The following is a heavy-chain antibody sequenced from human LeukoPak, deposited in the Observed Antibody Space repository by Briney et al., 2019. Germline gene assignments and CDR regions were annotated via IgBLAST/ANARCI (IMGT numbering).Heavy chain of an antibody. D-gene: IGHD5-12*01. Sequence: GGSLRLSCAASGFTVSSNYMSWVRQAPGKGLEWVSVIYSGGSTYYADSVKGRFTISRHNSKNTLYLQMNSLRAEDTAVYYCARGGSFNYYYGMDVWGQGTTVTVSS. CDR3: ARGGSFNYYYGMDV. CDR2: IYSGGST. V-gene: IGHV3-53*04. CDR1: GFTVSSNY. J-gene: IGHJ6*02.